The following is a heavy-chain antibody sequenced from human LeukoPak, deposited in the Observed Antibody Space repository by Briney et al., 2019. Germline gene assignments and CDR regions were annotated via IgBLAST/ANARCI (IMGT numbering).Heavy chain of an antibody. CDR1: GFTFSSYS. V-gene: IGHV3-21*01. D-gene: IGHD4-17*01. CDR3: ARDRRVTTATLPFDY. J-gene: IGHJ4*02. CDR2: ISSSSSSYI. Sequence: GGSLRLSCAASGFTFSSYSMNWVRQAPGKGLEWVSSISSSSSSYIYYADSVKGRFTISRDNAKNSLYLQMNSLRAEDTAVYYCARDRRVTTATLPFDYWGQGTLVTVSS.